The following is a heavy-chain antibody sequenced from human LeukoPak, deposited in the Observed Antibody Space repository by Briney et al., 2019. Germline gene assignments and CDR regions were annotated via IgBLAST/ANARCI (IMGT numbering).Heavy chain of an antibody. CDR2: INPSSGGT. CDR1: GYTFTGYY. J-gene: IGHJ4*02. D-gene: IGHD3-22*01. CDR3: YYRVSSGYLT. Sequence: ASVKVSCKASGYTFTGYYMHWVRQAPGQGLEWMGWINPSSGGTNYAQKFQGRVTMTRDTSISTAYMELSSLRSDDTAVYYCYYRVSSGYLTWGQGTLVAVSS. V-gene: IGHV1-2*02.